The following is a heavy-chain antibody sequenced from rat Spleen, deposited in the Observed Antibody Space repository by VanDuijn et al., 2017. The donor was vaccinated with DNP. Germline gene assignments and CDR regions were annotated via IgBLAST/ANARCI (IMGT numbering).Heavy chain of an antibody. Sequence: QVQLKESGPGLVQPSQTLSLTCTVSGFSLTRYTVSWVRQPPGKGLEWIAAIWGGGNTDYHSSLKSRLSISRDTSKSQVLLKMNSLQTEDTAMYFCARWQLYLSYFDYWGQGVMVTVSS. CDR2: IWGGGNT. D-gene: IGHD1-2*01. CDR3: ARWQLYLSYFDY. J-gene: IGHJ2*01. V-gene: IGHV2-15*01. CDR1: GFSLTRYT.